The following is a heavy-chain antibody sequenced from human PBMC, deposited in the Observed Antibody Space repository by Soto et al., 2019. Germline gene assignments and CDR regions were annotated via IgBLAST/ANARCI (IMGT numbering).Heavy chain of an antibody. J-gene: IGHJ6*02. CDR1: GGSFSGYH. Sequence: SETLSLTCAVYGGSFSGYHWSWIRQSPGKGLEWIGEINHSGSTNYKASLKSRVTISLDTSKNKYSLKLGSVTAADTAVYYCARVSGYSRRWYTGDRGYYYNMEVWGQGTTVTVS. CDR3: ARVSGYSRRWYTGDRGYYYNMEV. CDR2: INHSGST. V-gene: IGHV4-34*01. D-gene: IGHD6-13*01.